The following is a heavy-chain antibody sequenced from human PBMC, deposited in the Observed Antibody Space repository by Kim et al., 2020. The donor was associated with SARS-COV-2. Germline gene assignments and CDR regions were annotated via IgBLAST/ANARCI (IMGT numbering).Heavy chain of an antibody. V-gene: IGHV4-34*01. CDR3: ARAVNTGSKYFFDY. CDR1: GGSFSGYY. D-gene: IGHD2-2*02. J-gene: IGHJ4*02. CDR2: INHSGST. Sequence: SETLSLTCAVYGGSFSGYYWSWIRQPPGKGLEWIGEINHSGSTNYNPSLKSRVTISVDTSKNQFSLKLSSVTAADTAVYFCARAVNTGSKYFFDYWGQGTLVTVSS.